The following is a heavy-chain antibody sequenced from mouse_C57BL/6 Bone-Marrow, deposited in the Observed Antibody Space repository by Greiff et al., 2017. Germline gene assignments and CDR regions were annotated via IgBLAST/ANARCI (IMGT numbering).Heavy chain of an antibody. D-gene: IGHD2-5*01. CDR2: IYPGSGST. J-gene: IGHJ1*03. CDR3: ARPYYSNYWYFDV. CDR1: GYTFTSYW. Sequence: VQLQQPGAELVKPGASVKMSCKASGYTFTSYWITWVKQRPGQGLEWIGDIYPGSGSTNYNEKFKSKATLTVDTSSSTTSMQLSSRTSEDSAVYYCARPYYSNYWYFDVWGTGTTVTVSS. V-gene: IGHV1-55*01.